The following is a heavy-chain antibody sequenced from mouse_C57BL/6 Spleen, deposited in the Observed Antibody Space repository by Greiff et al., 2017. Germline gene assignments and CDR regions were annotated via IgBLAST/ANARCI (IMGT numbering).Heavy chain of an antibody. V-gene: IGHV5S21*01. CDR1: GFTFSSYA. CDR2: ISSGGDYI. J-gene: IGHJ3*01. CDR3: TRRDGSSGFAY. Sequence: EVKLVESGAGLVKPGGSLKLSCAASGFTFSSYAMSWVRQTPEKRLEWVAYISSGGDYIYYADTVKGRFTISRDNARNTLYLQMSSLKSEDTAMYYCTRRDGSSGFAYWGQGTLVTVSA. D-gene: IGHD1-1*01.